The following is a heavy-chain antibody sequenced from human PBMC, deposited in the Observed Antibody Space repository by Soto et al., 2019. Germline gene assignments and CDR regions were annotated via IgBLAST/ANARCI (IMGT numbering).Heavy chain of an antibody. J-gene: IGHJ3*02. CDR1: GFTFTSSA. Sequence: EASVKVSCKASGFTFTSSAVQWVRQARGQRLEWIGWIVVGSGNTNYAQKFQERVTITRDMSTSTAYMELSSLRSEDTAVYYCARAFYDFWSGYYRNDFDIWGQGTMGTV. CDR3: ARAFYDFWSGYYRNDFDI. V-gene: IGHV1-58*01. D-gene: IGHD3-3*01. CDR2: IVVGSGNT.